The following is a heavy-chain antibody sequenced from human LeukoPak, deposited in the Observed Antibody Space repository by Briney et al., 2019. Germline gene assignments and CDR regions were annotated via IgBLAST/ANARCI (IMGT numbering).Heavy chain of an antibody. J-gene: IGHJ4*02. CDR2: IYPGDSDT. CDR3: ARRGFGELLSQTPWYFDY. CDR1: GYSFTSYW. D-gene: IGHD3-10*01. Sequence: GESLKISCKGSGYSFTSYWIGWVRQMLGKGLEWMGIIYPGDSDTRYSPSFQGQVTISADKSISTAYLQWSSLKASDTAMYYCARRGFGELLSQTPWYFDYWGQGTLVTVSS. V-gene: IGHV5-51*01.